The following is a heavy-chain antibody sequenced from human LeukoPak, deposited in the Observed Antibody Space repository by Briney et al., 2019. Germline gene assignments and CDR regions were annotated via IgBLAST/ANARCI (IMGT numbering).Heavy chain of an antibody. Sequence: GSLRLSCAASGFTFSSYAMSWVRQAPGKGLEWVSAISSGGGSTYYADSVKGRFTISRDNAKNSLYLQMNSLRDEDTAVYYCARDRYDFWSGYYATYGMDVWGQGTTVTVSS. D-gene: IGHD3-3*01. CDR3: ARDRYDFWSGYYATYGMDV. V-gene: IGHV3-23*01. J-gene: IGHJ6*02. CDR2: ISSGGGST. CDR1: GFTFSSYA.